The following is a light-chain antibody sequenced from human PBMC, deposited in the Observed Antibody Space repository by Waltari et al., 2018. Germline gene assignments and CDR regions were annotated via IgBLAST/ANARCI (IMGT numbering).Light chain of an antibody. CDR3: QTGGHGTWV. Sequence: QLVVTQSPSASAPLGASVKLTCTLSSGHSSNVXAXXQQRPEKGPRYLMKVNSEGSHSKGDEIPHRFPGSSSGAERYLTISSLQSDDEADYYCQTGGHGTWVFGGGTKLTVL. J-gene: IGLJ3*02. CDR1: SGHSSNV. V-gene: IGLV4-69*01. CDR2: VNSEGSH.